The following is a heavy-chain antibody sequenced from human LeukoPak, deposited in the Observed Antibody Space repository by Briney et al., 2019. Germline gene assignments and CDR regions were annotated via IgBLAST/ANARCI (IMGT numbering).Heavy chain of an antibody. V-gene: IGHV1-69*13. Sequence: SVKVSCKASGGTFSSYAISWVRQAPGQGLEWMGGIIPIFGTANYAQKFQGRVTITADESTSTAYMELSSLRSEDTAVYYCARGSLPWGYAAGYYMDVWGKGTTVTVSS. D-gene: IGHD6-13*01. CDR2: IIPIFGTA. J-gene: IGHJ6*03. CDR1: GGTFSSYA. CDR3: ARGSLPWGYAAGYYMDV.